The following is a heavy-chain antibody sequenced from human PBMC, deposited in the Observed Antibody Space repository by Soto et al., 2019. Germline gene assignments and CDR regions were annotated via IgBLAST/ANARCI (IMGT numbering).Heavy chain of an antibody. J-gene: IGHJ5*02. CDR2: ITPVFGTA. Sequence: QVQLVQSGAEVKKPGSSVKVSCKASADTFNSYSLSWLRQAPGQRLEWMGGITPVFGTADYAQSFEDRRTITADDSTSTVYMELSSLRSDDTAVYYGARSLEGSTVTTWFDAWGQGALVTVSS. V-gene: IGHV1-69*01. CDR3: ARSLEGSTVTTWFDA. D-gene: IGHD4-17*01. CDR1: ADTFNSYS.